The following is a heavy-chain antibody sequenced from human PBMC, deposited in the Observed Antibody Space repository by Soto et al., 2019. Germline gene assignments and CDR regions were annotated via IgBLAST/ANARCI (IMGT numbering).Heavy chain of an antibody. CDR2: INHRGST. CDR3: ARDGFCTSTPCRVGNWFDP. V-gene: IGHV4-34*01. J-gene: IGHJ5*02. CDR1: GGSFSGYY. Sequence: QVQLQQWGAGLLKPSETLSLTCVVYGGSFSGYYWSWIRQSPGKGLEWIGGINHRGSTNYNPSLARRVTISVDTSKNQFSLKLPSVTAADTAMYYCARDGFCTSTPCRVGNWFDPWGQGTLVTVSS. D-gene: IGHD2-2*01.